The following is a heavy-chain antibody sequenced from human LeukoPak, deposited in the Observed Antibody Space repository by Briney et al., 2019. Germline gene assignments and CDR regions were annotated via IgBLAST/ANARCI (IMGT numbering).Heavy chain of an antibody. Sequence: PSETLSLTCTVSGGSISSSSYYWGWIRQPPGKGLEWNGSIYYSGSTYYNPSLKSRVTISVDTSKNQFSLKLSSVTAADTAVYYCASNNWNYRFDYWGQGTLVTVSS. CDR2: IYYSGST. CDR3: ASNNWNYRFDY. D-gene: IGHD1-7*01. V-gene: IGHV4-39*07. CDR1: GGSISSSSYY. J-gene: IGHJ4*02.